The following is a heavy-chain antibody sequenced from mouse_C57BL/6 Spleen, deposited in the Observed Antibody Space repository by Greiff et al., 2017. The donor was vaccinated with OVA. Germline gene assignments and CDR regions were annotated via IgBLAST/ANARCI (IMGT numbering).Heavy chain of an antibody. CDR3: ARLGHYGSSPYYAMDY. CDR1: GFSLTSYG. J-gene: IGHJ4*01. D-gene: IGHD1-1*01. Sequence: VKLEESGPGLVAPSQSLSITCTVSGFSLTSYGVHWVRQPPGKGLEWLVVIWSDGSTTYNSALKSRLSISKDNSKSQVFLKMNSLQTDDTAMYYCARLGHYGSSPYYAMDYWGQGTSVTVSS. V-gene: IGHV2-6*03. CDR2: IWSDGST.